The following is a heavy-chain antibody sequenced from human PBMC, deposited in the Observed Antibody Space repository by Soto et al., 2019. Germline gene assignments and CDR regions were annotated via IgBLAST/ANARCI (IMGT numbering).Heavy chain of an antibody. CDR3: ARDRDSNSRGLRSSDP. CDR2: IYYTGTH. J-gene: IGHJ5*02. CDR1: GGSVSNYY. V-gene: IGHV4-59*02. Sequence: PSETLSLTCSVSGGSVSNYYWSWVRQPPGKRLEWIGYIYYTGTHDYNPSLRGRATISVDTSKDQFSLKLTSVTAADTAVYYCARDRDSNSRGLRSSDPCGQGILGTVSS. D-gene: IGHD3-22*01.